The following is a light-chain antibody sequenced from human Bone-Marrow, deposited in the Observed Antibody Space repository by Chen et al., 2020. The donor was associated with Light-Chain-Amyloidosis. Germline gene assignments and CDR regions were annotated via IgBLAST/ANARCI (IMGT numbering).Light chain of an antibody. Sequence: NFMLTQPHTVSESPGKTVIISCTRSSGSIATNYVQWYQQRPGSSPTTVIYYDDQSPSGVPDRFSGSIDTSSNSASLTISGLKTEDKADYYCQSYQGSSQGVFGGGTKLTVL. V-gene: IGLV6-57*01. CDR2: YDD. CDR3: QSYQGSSQGV. CDR1: SGSIATNY. J-gene: IGLJ3*02.